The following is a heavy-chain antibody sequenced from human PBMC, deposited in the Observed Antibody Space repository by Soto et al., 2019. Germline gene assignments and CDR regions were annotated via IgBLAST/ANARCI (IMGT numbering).Heavy chain of an antibody. J-gene: IGHJ5*02. CDR1: GDSISRAGYY. Sequence: PSETLSLTCTVSGDSISRAGYYWTWIRQHPGKGLEWIGYIYSSGNTYYNPSLKSRISISLDTSKNHFSLILSSVTDADTAVYYCARVIAAAQNWFDPWGQGTLVTVS. CDR3: ARVIAAAQNWFDP. D-gene: IGHD6-6*01. CDR2: IYSSGNT. V-gene: IGHV4-31*03.